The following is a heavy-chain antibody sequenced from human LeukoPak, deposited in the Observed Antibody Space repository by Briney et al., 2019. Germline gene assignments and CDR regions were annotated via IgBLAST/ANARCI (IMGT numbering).Heavy chain of an antibody. CDR1: GFTLRSYD. J-gene: IGHJ4*02. V-gene: IGHV3-23*01. Sequence: GGSLRLSCVASGFTLRSYDMSWVRQAPGKGLEWVAATSGSGGNTYYADSVKGRFTISRDNSKNTLYLQMNSLRAEDTAVYYCAKEYSGYDFDYWGQGTLVTVSS. CDR3: AKEYSGYDFDY. CDR2: TSGSGGNT. D-gene: IGHD5-12*01.